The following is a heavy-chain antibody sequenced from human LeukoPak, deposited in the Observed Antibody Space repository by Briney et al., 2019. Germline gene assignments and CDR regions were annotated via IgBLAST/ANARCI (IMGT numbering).Heavy chain of an antibody. Sequence: PSETLSLTCAVSGGSIFSSNWWSWIRQPAGKGLEWIGRIYTSGSTNYNPSLKSRVTISVDTSKNQFSLKLSSVTAADTAVYYCARGRQLLDFDYWGQGTLVTVSS. CDR1: GGSIFSSNW. CDR2: IYTSGST. J-gene: IGHJ4*02. V-gene: IGHV4-4*07. CDR3: ARGRQLLDFDY. D-gene: IGHD2-2*01.